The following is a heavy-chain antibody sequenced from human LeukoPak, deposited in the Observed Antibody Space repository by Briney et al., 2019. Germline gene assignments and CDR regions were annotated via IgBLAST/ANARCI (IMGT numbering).Heavy chain of an antibody. V-gene: IGHV3-21*04. CDR1: GFTFSSYW. D-gene: IGHD3-10*01. Sequence: PGGSLRLSCAASGFTFSSYWMSWVRQAPGKGLEWVSSISSSSSYIYYADSVKGRFTISRDNAKNSLYLQMNSLRAEDTALYYCAKERYGSGSFDYWGQGTLVTVSS. J-gene: IGHJ4*02. CDR2: ISSSSSYI. CDR3: AKERYGSGSFDY.